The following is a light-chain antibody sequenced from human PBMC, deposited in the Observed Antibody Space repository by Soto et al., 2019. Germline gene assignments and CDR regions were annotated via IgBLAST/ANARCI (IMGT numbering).Light chain of an antibody. Sequence: PGERATLSCRASQSVDSTYLTWYQQKPGQAPRLLIYGASGRATGVPDRFSGSGSGTDFTLTISRLEPEDFAVYFCQYYDSFRTFGQGTKV. CDR1: QSVDSTY. CDR3: QYYDSFRT. V-gene: IGKV3-20*01. J-gene: IGKJ1*01. CDR2: GAS.